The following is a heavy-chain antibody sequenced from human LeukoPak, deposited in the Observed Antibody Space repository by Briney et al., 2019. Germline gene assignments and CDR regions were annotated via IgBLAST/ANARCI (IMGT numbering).Heavy chain of an antibody. D-gene: IGHD2-15*01. CDR3: TRDPCRGGSCYNWFDP. J-gene: IGHJ5*02. Sequence: ASVTVSCTASGYTFTNHFVHWVRQAPGQGLEWLGIIYPRDGTTTCTQKFQGRVTMTRDTSTSTVYMELSSLRSEDTAVYYCTRDPCRGGSCYNWFDPWGQGTLVTVSS. V-gene: IGHV1-46*01. CDR1: GYTFTNHF. CDR2: IYPRDGTT.